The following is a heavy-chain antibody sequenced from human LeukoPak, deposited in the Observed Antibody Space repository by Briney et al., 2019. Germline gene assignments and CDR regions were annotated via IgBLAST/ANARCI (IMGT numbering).Heavy chain of an antibody. CDR1: GFTVSSNY. CDR2: IYSGGST. Sequence: PGGSLRLSCAASGFTVSSNYMSWVRQAPGKGLEWVSVIYSGGSTYYADSVKGRFTISRDNSKNTLYLQMNSLRAEDTAVYYCARTFDYGDYDQGNWFDPWGQGTLVTVSS. D-gene: IGHD4-17*01. CDR3: ARTFDYGDYDQGNWFDP. J-gene: IGHJ5*02. V-gene: IGHV3-53*01.